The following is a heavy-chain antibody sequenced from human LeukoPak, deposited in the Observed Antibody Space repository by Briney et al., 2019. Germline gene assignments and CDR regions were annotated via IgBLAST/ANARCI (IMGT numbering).Heavy chain of an antibody. CDR1: GFTFSSYA. CDR2: INGDGSST. J-gene: IGHJ3*02. Sequence: GGSLRLSCAASGFTFSSYAMSWVRQAPGKGLEWVSGINGDGSSTSNEDSVKGRFTISRDNAKNMLYLQMNSLRAEDTAVYYCVRELGSFDIWGQGTMVTVSS. CDR3: VRELGSFDI. V-gene: IGHV3-74*01.